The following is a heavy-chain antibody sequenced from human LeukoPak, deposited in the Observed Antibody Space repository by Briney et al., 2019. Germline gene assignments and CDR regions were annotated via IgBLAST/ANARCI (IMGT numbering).Heavy chain of an antibody. CDR1: GVTFSSYA. Sequence: GRSLRLSCAASGVTFSSYAMRWVRQAPGKGLEWVAVISYDGSNKYYADSVKGRFTISRDNSKNTLYLQMNSLRAEDTAVYYCARERGDVREYAFDIWGQGTMVAVSS. J-gene: IGHJ3*02. CDR3: ARERGDVREYAFDI. CDR2: ISYDGSNK. V-gene: IGHV3-30-3*01. D-gene: IGHD3-10*01.